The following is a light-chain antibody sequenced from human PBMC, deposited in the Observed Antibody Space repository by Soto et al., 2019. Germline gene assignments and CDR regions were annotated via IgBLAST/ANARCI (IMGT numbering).Light chain of an antibody. CDR3: CSYAGSYKGYV. CDR1: SSDVGGYNY. J-gene: IGLJ1*01. CDR2: DVS. Sequence: QSVLTQPRSVSGSPGQSVTISCTGTSSDVGGYNYVSWYQQHPGKAPKLMIYDVSKRPSGVPDRFSGSKSGNTASLTIAGLQAVDGADYYCCSYAGSYKGYVFGTGTKLTVL. V-gene: IGLV2-11*01.